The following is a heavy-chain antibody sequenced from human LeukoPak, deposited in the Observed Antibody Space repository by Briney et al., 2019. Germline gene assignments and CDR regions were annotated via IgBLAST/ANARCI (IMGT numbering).Heavy chain of an antibody. D-gene: IGHD5-18*01. V-gene: IGHV4-61*08. Sequence: SETLSLTCIVSGGSVSSDGYYWSWIRQPPGEGLEWIGFVYYSGSTNYSPSLKSRLTMSVDTSKNQFSLKLSSVTAADTAVYYCARGRGYSYGYDSDSWGQGALVAVSS. J-gene: IGHJ4*02. CDR1: GGSVSSDGYY. CDR2: VYYSGST. CDR3: ARGRGYSYGYDSDS.